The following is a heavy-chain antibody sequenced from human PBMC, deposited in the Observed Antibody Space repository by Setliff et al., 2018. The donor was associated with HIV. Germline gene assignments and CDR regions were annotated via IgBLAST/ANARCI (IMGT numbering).Heavy chain of an antibody. D-gene: IGHD6-6*01. CDR3: ARMGAARPLYYYGMDV. V-gene: IGHV4-39*07. CDR1: GGSISSSRYY. J-gene: IGHJ6*02. Sequence: SETLSLTCTVSGGSISSSRYYWGWIRQPPGKGLEWIGTIYHSGSPSYNPSLKSRTTISVDTSKNEFSLKLSSVTAADTAVYYCARMGAARPLYYYGMDVWGRGTTVTVSS. CDR2: IYHSGSP.